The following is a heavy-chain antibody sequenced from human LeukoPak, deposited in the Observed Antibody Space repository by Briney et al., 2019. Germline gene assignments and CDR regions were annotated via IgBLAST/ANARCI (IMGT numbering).Heavy chain of an antibody. CDR2: IRSKAYGGTP. Sequence: GGSLRLSCTASGFTFGDYAMSWVRQAPGKGLEWVGFIRSKAYGGTPEYAASVKGRFSISRDDSKSIAYLQMNSLKTEDTAVYYCIRDRGSSWSPGFDYWGQGTLVTVSS. CDR3: IRDRGSSWSPGFDY. D-gene: IGHD6-13*01. J-gene: IGHJ4*02. V-gene: IGHV3-49*04. CDR1: GFTFGDYA.